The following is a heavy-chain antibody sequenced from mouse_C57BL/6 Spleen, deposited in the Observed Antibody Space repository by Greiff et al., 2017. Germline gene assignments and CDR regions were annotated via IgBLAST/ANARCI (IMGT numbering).Heavy chain of an antibody. CDR2: FYPGSGSL. CDR3: ARHEEWYGNLPTADWYFDV. J-gene: IGHJ1*03. Sequence: QVQLQQSGAELVKPGASVKLSCKASGYTFTEYTIHWVKQRSGQGLEWIGWFYPGSGSLKYNEKFKDKATLTADQSSSTVYMELSRLTSEDSAVXFCARHEEWYGNLPTADWYFDVWGTETTVTVSA. D-gene: IGHD2-10*02. V-gene: IGHV1-62-2*01. CDR1: GYTFTEYT.